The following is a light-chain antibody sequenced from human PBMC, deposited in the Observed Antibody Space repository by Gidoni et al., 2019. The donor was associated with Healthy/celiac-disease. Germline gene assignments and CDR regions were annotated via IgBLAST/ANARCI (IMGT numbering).Light chain of an antibody. CDR3: QQSYSTPRRT. CDR2: AAS. V-gene: IGKV1-39*01. CDR1: QSISSY. Sequence: DIQMTQSPSSLSASVGDRVTLTCRASQSISSYLNWYQQKPGKAPKLLIYAASSLQSGVPSRFSGSGSGTDFTITISSLQPEDFATYYCQQSYSTPRRTFGQGTKVEIK. J-gene: IGKJ1*01.